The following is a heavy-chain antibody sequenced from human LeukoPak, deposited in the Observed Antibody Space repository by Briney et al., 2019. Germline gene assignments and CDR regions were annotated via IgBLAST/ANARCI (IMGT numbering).Heavy chain of an antibody. CDR2: INTSGSRT. J-gene: IGHJ6*03. CDR1: GFTFSHYE. V-gene: IGHV3-48*03. Sequence: GGSLRLSCEASGFTFSHYEMIWVRQAPGEGLEWLSFINTSGSRTYYVDSVKGRFTISRDNAKSSMYLQMNSLRAEDTAVYYCVKDSGKSYMDVWGKGTTVTISS. CDR3: VKDSGKSYMDV. D-gene: IGHD3-10*01.